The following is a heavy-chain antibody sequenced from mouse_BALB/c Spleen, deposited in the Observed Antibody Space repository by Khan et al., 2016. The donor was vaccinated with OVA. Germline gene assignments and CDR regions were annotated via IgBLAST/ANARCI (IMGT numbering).Heavy chain of an antibody. D-gene: IGHD2-14*01. CDR3: ARVGYNGTMDF. J-gene: IGHJ4*01. CDR2: INTYTGEP. CDR1: GFTFTNYG. Sequence: QIQLVQSGPELKKPGETVQISCKASGFTFTNYGMNWVRQAPGKGLKWMGWINTYTGEPTFTDDFKGRFAFSLETSASTADFQINSLKNEDTATYFCARVGYNGTMDFWGQGTSVTVSS. V-gene: IGHV9-3-1*01.